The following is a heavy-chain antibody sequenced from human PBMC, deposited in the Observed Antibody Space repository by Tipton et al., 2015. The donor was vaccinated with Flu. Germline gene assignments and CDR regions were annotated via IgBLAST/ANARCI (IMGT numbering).Heavy chain of an antibody. V-gene: IGHV4-39*07. D-gene: IGHD3-22*01. CDR2: IFYSGSFSGGSA. CDR1: GGSISSTYY. Sequence: LRLSCTVSGGSISSTYYWGWIRQPPGKGLEWVGSIFYSGSFSGGSAYYNPSLKSRVTISVDTSKNQFSLKLSSVTAADTAIYYCARDSPYDSSGYYSDYWGQGTQVTVSS. CDR3: ARDSPYDSSGYYSDY. J-gene: IGHJ4*02.